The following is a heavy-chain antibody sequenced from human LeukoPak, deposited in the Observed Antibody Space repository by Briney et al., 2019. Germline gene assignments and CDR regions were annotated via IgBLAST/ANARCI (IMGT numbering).Heavy chain of an antibody. CDR2: INANSGGT. V-gene: IGHV1-2*06. D-gene: IGHD2-15*01. CDR1: GYTFTGYY. J-gene: IGHJ4*02. CDR3: ARAYYTDGSCYSTDY. Sequence: GASVKVSCKASGYTFTGYYMHWVRQAPGQGLEWMGRINANSGGTNYAQKFQGRVTMTRDTSISTAYMELSRLRSDDTAVYYCARAYYTDGSCYSTDYWGQGTLVTVSS.